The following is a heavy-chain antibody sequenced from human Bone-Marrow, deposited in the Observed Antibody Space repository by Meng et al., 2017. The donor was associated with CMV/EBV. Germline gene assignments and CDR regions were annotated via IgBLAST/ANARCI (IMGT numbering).Heavy chain of an antibody. Sequence: SVKVSCKASGYVFIDYYIHWVRQAPGQGLEWMGWDATNSAQKFQGRVTFTRDTSISTAYMELTNLKSDDTAVYYCARTLPLGIPFDNWGQGTLVTVSS. D-gene: IGHD1-26*01. CDR1: GYVFIDYY. CDR3: ARTLPLGIPFDN. CDR2: DAT. V-gene: IGHV1-2*02. J-gene: IGHJ4*02.